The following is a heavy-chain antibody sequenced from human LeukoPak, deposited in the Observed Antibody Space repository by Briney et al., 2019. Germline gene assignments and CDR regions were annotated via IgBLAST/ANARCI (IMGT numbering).Heavy chain of an antibody. D-gene: IGHD3-10*01. Sequence: GGSLRLSCAASGFTFSNYSMSWVRQAPGKGLEWVSAISGSGGSTYYADSVKGRFTTPRDNSKNTLYLQMNSLRAEDTAVYYCAKPRNAVYYGAFDIWGQGTMVTVSS. CDR3: AKPRNAVYYGAFDI. CDR1: GFTFSNYS. V-gene: IGHV3-23*01. CDR2: ISGSGGST. J-gene: IGHJ3*02.